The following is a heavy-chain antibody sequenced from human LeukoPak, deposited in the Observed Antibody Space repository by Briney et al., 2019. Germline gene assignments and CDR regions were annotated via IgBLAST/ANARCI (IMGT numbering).Heavy chain of an antibody. J-gene: IGHJ4*02. CDR1: GFTFSSYG. CDR3: ARDLSDPFDY. CDR2: IRYDGSNK. V-gene: IGHV3-30*02. Sequence: GGSLRLSCAASGFTFSSYGMHWVRQAPGKGLEWVAFIRYDGSNKYYADSVKGRFTISRDNAKNSLYLQMNSLRAEDTAVYYCARDLSDPFDYWGQGTLVTVSS.